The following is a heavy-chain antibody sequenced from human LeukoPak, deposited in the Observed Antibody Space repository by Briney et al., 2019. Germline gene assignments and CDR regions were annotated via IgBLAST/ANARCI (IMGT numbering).Heavy chain of an antibody. D-gene: IGHD1-7*01. CDR2: INPNNGVT. CDR3: ARDVRNSWNYGLSDY. J-gene: IGHJ4*02. V-gene: IGHV1-2*02. Sequence: ASVKVSCKASGYTFIDYYMHWVRQAPGQGLEWMGWINPNNGVTNYAQKFQGRVTMTRDTSISTAYMDLSRLRSDDTAVYYCARDVRNSWNYGLSDYWGQGTLVTVSS. CDR1: GYTFIDYY.